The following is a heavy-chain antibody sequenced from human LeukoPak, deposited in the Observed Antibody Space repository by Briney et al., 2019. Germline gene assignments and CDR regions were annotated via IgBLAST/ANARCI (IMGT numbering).Heavy chain of an antibody. J-gene: IGHJ3*02. CDR2: ISYDGSNK. CDR3: AREQDDGFDI. CDR1: GFTFSSYA. Sequence: GRSLRLSCAASGFTFSSYAMHWVRQAPGKGLEWVAVISYDGSNKYCADSVKGRFTISRDNSKNTLYLQMNSLRAEDTAVYYCAREQDDGFDIWGQGTMVTVSS. V-gene: IGHV3-30-3*01.